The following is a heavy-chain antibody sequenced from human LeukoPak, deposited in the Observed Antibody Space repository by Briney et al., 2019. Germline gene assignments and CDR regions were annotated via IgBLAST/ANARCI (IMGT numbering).Heavy chain of an antibody. CDR3: ARADGSGSYYFDY. Sequence: SETLSLTCTVSGGSISTYYWSWIRQPAGKGVEWVGRMYISGSTNYNPSLKSRVTMSVDTSKNHFSLKLSSVTAADTAVYYCARADGSGSYYFDYWGQGILVTVSS. J-gene: IGHJ4*02. CDR1: GGSISTYY. D-gene: IGHD3-10*01. CDR2: MYISGST. V-gene: IGHV4-4*07.